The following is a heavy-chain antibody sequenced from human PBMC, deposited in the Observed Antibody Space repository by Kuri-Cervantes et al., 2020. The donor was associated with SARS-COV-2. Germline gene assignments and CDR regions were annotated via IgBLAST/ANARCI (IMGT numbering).Heavy chain of an antibody. Sequence: SVKVSCKASGGAFSSYAISWVRQAPGQGLEWMGRIIPIFGTANYAQKFQGRVTITADKSTSTAYMELSSLRSEDTAVYYCALDPRVRSRPLSYWGQGTLVTVSS. V-gene: IGHV1-69*06. CDR1: GGAFSSYA. J-gene: IGHJ4*02. D-gene: IGHD1-1*01. CDR2: IIPIFGTA. CDR3: ALDPRVRSRPLSY.